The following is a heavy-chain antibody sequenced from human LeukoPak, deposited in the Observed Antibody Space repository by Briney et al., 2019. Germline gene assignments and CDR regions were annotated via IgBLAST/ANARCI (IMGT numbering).Heavy chain of an antibody. CDR2: VFYSGTT. Sequence: SETLSLTCTVSSGSITNTHYYWGWIRQPPGKGLEWIGSVFYSGTTSYNPSLRSRVTISIDTSKNQVSLKLSSVTAADTAVYYCARVPGPNWFDPWGQGTLVTVSS. J-gene: IGHJ5*02. V-gene: IGHV4-39*07. D-gene: IGHD2-8*01. CDR1: SGSITNTHYY. CDR3: ARVPGPNWFDP.